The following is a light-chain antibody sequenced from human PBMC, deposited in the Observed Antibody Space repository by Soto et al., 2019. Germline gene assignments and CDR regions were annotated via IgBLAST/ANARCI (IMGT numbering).Light chain of an antibody. CDR3: QQRATWPWT. J-gene: IGKJ1*01. CDR1: NSVGRF. CDR2: DTS. V-gene: IGKV3-11*01. Sequence: EIVLTQSQATLSLSPGERATLPCRASNSVGRFFAWFQQKAGQTPRLLIYDTSSRATGIPPRFSGRGSGTDCALTISGLEPEDSAVYYCQQRATWPWTFGQGTKVEIK.